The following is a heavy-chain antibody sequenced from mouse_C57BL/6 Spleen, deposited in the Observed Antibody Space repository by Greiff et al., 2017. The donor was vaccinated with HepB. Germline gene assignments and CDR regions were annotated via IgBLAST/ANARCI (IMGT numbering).Heavy chain of an antibody. V-gene: IGHV1-81*01. CDR2: IYPRSGST. CDR1: GYTFTSYG. D-gene: IGHD2-4*01. J-gene: IGHJ4*01. Sequence: QVQLQQSGAELARPGASVKLSCKASGYTFTSYGISWVKQRTGQGLEWIGEIYPRSGSTYYNEKFKGKATLTADKSSSTAYMELRSLTSEDSAVYYCARGDYDYDGYYYAMDYWGQGTSVTVSS. CDR3: ARGDYDYDGYYYAMDY.